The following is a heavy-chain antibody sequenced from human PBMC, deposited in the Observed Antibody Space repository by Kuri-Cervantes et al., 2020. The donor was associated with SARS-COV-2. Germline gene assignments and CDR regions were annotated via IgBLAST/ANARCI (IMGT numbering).Heavy chain of an antibody. CDR2: IYHSGST. Sequence: ESLKISCTVSGGSTSSHYWGWIRQPPGKGLEWIGSIYHSGSTYYNPSLKSRVTISVDTSKNQFSLKLSSVTAADTAVYYCARNYDFWSGYSLKNWFDPWGQGTMVTVSS. CDR1: GGSTSSHY. D-gene: IGHD3-3*01. CDR3: ARNYDFWSGYSLKNWFDP. V-gene: IGHV4-38-2*02. J-gene: IGHJ5*02.